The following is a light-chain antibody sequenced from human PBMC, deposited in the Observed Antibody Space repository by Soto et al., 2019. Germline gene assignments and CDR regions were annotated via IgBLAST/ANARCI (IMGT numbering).Light chain of an antibody. CDR1: QSISSW. CDR3: QQYNSYSFT. Sequence: DIQMTQSPSTLSASVGDRVTITCRASQSISSWLAWYQQKPGKAPKLLIYDASSLESGVPSRFSRSGSGTECTLTISSLQPDDFATYYCQQYNSYSFTFGPGTKVDIK. J-gene: IGKJ3*01. CDR2: DAS. V-gene: IGKV1-5*01.